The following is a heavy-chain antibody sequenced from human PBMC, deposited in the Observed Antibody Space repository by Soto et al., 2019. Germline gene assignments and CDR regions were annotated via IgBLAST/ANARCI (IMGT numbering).Heavy chain of an antibody. V-gene: IGHV2-5*01. Sequence: SGPTLVNPTQTLTLTCTFSAFSLSTNGVGVGWIRQPPGKPLEWLAVIYWNEDRRYSRSLKSRLSITKDSSKNQVVLTMTTMDPVDTATYYGVHTVMVHTITGGHYFDYWGPRILVTVSS. CDR1: AFSLSTNGVG. J-gene: IGHJ4*02. CDR3: VHTVMVHTITGGHYFDY. CDR2: IYWNEDR. D-gene: IGHD2-8*01.